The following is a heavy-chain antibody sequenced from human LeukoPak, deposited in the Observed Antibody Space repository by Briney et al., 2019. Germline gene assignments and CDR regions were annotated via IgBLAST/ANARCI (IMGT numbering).Heavy chain of an antibody. J-gene: IGHJ3*02. CDR1: GFTFSNYA. CDR2: ISGSGGST. CDR3: ALNGREVPSGAFDI. V-gene: IGHV3-23*01. D-gene: IGHD3-16*02. Sequence: GGSLRLSWAASGFTFSNYAMSWVRQAPGKGLEWVSAISGSGGSTYYADSVKSRFTISRDNSKNTLYLQMNSLRAEDTAVYYCALNGREVPSGAFDIWGQGTMVTVSS.